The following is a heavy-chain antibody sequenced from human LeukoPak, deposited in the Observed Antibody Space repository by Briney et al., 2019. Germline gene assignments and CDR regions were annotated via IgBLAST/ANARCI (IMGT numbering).Heavy chain of an antibody. CDR2: INHSGST. V-gene: IGHV4-34*01. Sequence: PSETLSLTCAVYGGSFSGYYWSWIRQPPGKGLEWIGEINHSGSTNYNPSLKSRVTISVDTSKNQFSLKLSSATAADTAVYYCARAGYGMDVWGQGTTVTVSS. D-gene: IGHD3-10*01. J-gene: IGHJ6*02. CDR1: GGSFSGYY. CDR3: ARAGYGMDV.